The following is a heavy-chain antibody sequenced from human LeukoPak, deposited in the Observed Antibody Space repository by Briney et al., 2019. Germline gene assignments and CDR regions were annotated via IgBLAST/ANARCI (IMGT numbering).Heavy chain of an antibody. Sequence: PGGSLRLSCAASGFTFSDYYMGWIRQAPGKGLEWVSYISSSGSTIYYADSVKGRFTISRDNAKNSLYLQMNSLRAEDTAVYYCARDRGYYYDSSGYYPYYFDYWGQGTLVTVSS. V-gene: IGHV3-11*01. CDR2: ISSSGSTI. CDR1: GFTFSDYY. J-gene: IGHJ4*02. CDR3: ARDRGYYYDSSGYYPYYFDY. D-gene: IGHD3-22*01.